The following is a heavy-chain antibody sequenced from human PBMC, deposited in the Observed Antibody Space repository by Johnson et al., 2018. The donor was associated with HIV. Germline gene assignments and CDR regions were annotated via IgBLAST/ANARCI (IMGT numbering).Heavy chain of an antibody. CDR1: GFTVSSNY. J-gene: IGHJ3*02. V-gene: IGHV3-66*01. D-gene: IGHD6-6*01. CDR2: IYSGGST. Sequence: MQLVESGGGLVQPGGSLRLSCAASGFTVSSNYMSWVRHAPGKGLEWVSVIYSGGSTYYADSVKGRFTISRDNSKNTLYLQMNSLRAEDTAVYYCASAGSSSDDAFDIWGQGTMVTVSS. CDR3: ASAGSSSDDAFDI.